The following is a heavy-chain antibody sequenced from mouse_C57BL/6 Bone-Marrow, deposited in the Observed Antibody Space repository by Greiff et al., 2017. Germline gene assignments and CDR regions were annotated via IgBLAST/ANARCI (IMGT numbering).Heavy chain of an antibody. Sequence: EVNVVESGGGLVKPGGSLKLSCAASGFTFSSYAMSWVRQTPEKRLEWVATISDGGSYTYSPANVKGRFTIARDNAKNNLYLQMSHLKSEDTAMYYCAREGYDYTWFAYWGQGTLVTVSA. CDR2: ISDGGSYT. V-gene: IGHV5-4*01. CDR1: GFTFSSYA. D-gene: IGHD2-4*01. CDR3: AREGYDYTWFAY. J-gene: IGHJ3*01.